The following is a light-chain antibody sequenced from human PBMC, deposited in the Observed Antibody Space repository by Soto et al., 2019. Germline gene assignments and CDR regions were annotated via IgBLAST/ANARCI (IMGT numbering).Light chain of an antibody. Sequence: QSVLTQPASVSGSPGQSITISCTGISSDVGGYNYVSWYQQHPGKAPKFMIYDVSNRPSGVSTRFSGSKSGNTASLTISGLQAEDEADYYCNSYTTSNTRQIVFGTGTKVTVL. V-gene: IGLV2-14*01. CDR1: SSDVGGYNY. CDR3: NSYTTSNTRQIV. CDR2: DVS. J-gene: IGLJ1*01.